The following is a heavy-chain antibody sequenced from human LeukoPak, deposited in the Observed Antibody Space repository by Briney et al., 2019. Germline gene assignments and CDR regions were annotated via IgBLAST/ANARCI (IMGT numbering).Heavy chain of an antibody. CDR2: IWYDGSNK. Sequence: PGGSLRLSCAAPGFTFSSYGMHWVRQAPGKGLEWVAVIWYDGSNKYYADSVKGRFTISRDNSKNTLYLQMNSLRAEGTAVYYCARDGKDYGDYVGAFDIWGQGTMVTVSS. CDR3: ARDGKDYGDYVGAFDI. CDR1: GFTFSSYG. D-gene: IGHD4-17*01. V-gene: IGHV3-33*01. J-gene: IGHJ3*02.